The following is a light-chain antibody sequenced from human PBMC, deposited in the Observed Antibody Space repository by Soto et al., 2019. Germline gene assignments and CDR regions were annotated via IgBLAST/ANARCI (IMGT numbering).Light chain of an antibody. CDR2: EVV. CDR3: TSYTSSSPLV. V-gene: IGLV2-14*01. J-gene: IGLJ1*01. Sequence: QSALTQPASVSGSPGQSITISCTGTSSDVGGYNYVSWYQHHPGNAPKLMIYEVVNRPSGVSNRFSGSKSGITASMTISGLQAEDEADYYFTSYTSSSPLVFGTGTKLTVL. CDR1: SSDVGGYNY.